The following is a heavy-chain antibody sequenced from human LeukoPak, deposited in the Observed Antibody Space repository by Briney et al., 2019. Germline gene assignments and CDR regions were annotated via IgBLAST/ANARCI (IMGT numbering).Heavy chain of an antibody. Sequence: ASVKVSCKASGYTFTSYGISWVRQAPGQGLEWMGWINAYNGNTNYAQKLQGRVTMTTDTPTSTAYMELRSLRSDDTAVHYCARGVSGWYGIAFDIWGQGTMVTVSS. CDR1: GYTFTSYG. V-gene: IGHV1-18*01. CDR3: ARGVSGWYGIAFDI. D-gene: IGHD6-19*01. CDR2: INAYNGNT. J-gene: IGHJ3*02.